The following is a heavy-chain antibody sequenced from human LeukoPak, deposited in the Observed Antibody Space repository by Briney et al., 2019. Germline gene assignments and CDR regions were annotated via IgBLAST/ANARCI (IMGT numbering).Heavy chain of an antibody. CDR2: ISGSGGST. Sequence: GGSLRLSCAASGFTFSSYAMSWVRQAPGKGLEGVSAISGSGGSTYYADSVKGRFTISRDNAKSSLYLQMNSLRAEDTAVYYCARGGAAAARKRGVDYWGQGTLVTVSS. D-gene: IGHD6-13*01. CDR1: GFTFSSYA. J-gene: IGHJ4*02. CDR3: ARGGAAAARKRGVDY. V-gene: IGHV3-23*01.